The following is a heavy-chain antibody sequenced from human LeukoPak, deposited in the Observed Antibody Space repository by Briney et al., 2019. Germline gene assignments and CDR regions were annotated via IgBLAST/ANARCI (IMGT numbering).Heavy chain of an antibody. Sequence: ASVKVSCKPSGYTFTSFPINWVRQAPGQGHEWMGWINTTTGNPTYAQGFTGQFVFSLDTSVSTAYLQITSLKAEDIGVYYCARGHDTTGYFAYWGQGSLVTVSS. D-gene: IGHD3-9*01. V-gene: IGHV7-4-1*02. CDR2: INTTTGNP. CDR3: ARGHDTTGYFAY. CDR1: GYTFTSFP. J-gene: IGHJ4*02.